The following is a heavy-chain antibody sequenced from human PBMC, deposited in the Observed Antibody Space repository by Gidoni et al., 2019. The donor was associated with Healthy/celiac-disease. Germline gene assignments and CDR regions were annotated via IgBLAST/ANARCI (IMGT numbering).Heavy chain of an antibody. CDR3: AREMEELRFLEWARAGVTNYGMDV. V-gene: IGHV3-33*01. CDR2: IWYDGSNK. D-gene: IGHD3-3*01. Sequence: QVQLVESGGGVVQPGRSLGLSCAASGFTFSSYGMHWVRQAPGKGLGWVAVIWYDGSNKYYADSVKGRFTISRDNSKNTLYLQMNSLRAEDTAVYYCAREMEELRFLEWARAGVTNYGMDVWGQGTTVTVSS. CDR1: GFTFSSYG. J-gene: IGHJ6*02.